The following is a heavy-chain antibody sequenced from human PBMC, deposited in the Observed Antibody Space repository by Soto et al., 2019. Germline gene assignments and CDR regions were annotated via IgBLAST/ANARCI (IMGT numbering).Heavy chain of an antibody. CDR3: TTGSSGY. CDR1: GITFSNVW. D-gene: IGHD3-10*01. Sequence: PGGSLRLSCAASGITFSNVWMSWVRQTPGKGLEWVGRIKSKTDGETTDYDAPVKGRFTISRDDSKNTVYLQMNSLKTEDTAVYYCTTGSSGYWGQGTLVTVSS. CDR2: IKSKTDGETT. V-gene: IGHV3-15*01. J-gene: IGHJ4*02.